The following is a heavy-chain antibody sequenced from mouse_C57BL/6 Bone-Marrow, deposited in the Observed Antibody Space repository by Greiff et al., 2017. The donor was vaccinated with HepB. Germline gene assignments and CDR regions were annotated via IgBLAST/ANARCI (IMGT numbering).Heavy chain of an antibody. CDR2: INPYNGGT. D-gene: IGHD3-2*02. CDR3: APQLRPLAY. CDR1: GYTFTDYY. J-gene: IGHJ3*01. Sequence: VQLQQSGPVLVKPGASVKMSCKASGYTFTDYYMNWVKQSHGKSLEWIGVINPYNGGTSYNQKFKGKATLTVDKSSSTAYMELNSLTSEDSAVYYCAPQLRPLAYWGRGTLVTVSA. V-gene: IGHV1-19*01.